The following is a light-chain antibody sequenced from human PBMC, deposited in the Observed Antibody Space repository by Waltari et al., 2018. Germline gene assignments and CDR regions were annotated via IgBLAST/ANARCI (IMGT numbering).Light chain of an antibody. Sequence: EIGMTQSPATLSVSPGERATLACRASQSVSSNLAWYQQKPGQAPRLLIYGASSRATGTPARFSVSGSGPEFTLTISSLQSEDFAVYYCQQYNNWLPWTFGQGTKVEIK. CDR1: QSVSSN. J-gene: IGKJ1*01. CDR3: QQYNNWLPWT. V-gene: IGKV3-15*01. CDR2: GAS.